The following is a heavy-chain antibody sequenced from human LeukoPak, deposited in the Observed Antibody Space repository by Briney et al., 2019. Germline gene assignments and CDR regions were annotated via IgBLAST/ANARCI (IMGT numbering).Heavy chain of an antibody. CDR3: ARSLSTFGESRFEHWFDP. CDR2: IYTSGST. Sequence: PSQTLSLTCTVSGGSISSGSYYWSWIRQPAGKGLEWIGRIYTSGSTNYNPSLKSRVTISVDTSKNQFSLKLSSVTAADTAVYYCARSLSTFGESRFEHWFDPWGQGTLVTVSS. J-gene: IGHJ5*02. CDR1: GGSISSGSYY. D-gene: IGHD3-10*02. V-gene: IGHV4-61*02.